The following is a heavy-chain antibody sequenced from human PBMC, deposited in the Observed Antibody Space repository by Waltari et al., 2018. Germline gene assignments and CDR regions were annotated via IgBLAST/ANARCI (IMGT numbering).Heavy chain of an antibody. J-gene: IGHJ4*02. Sequence: QVQLVQSGAEVKKPGASVKVSCKASGYTFTGYYMHWVRQAPGQGLEWMGWINPNSGGTNDAQKFQGRVTMTRDTSISTAYMELSRLRSDDTAVYYCARAPRTRMTTVTAPDYWGQGTLVTVSS. CDR1: GYTFTGYY. V-gene: IGHV1-2*02. CDR2: INPNSGGT. D-gene: IGHD4-17*01. CDR3: ARAPRTRMTTVTAPDY.